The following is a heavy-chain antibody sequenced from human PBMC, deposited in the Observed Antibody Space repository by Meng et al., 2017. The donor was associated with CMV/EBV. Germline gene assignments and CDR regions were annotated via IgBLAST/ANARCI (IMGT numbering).Heavy chain of an antibody. CDR1: GFTFDDYA. J-gene: IGHJ6*02. CDR3: AKDKRSQLPGYGMDV. D-gene: IGHD2-2*01. Sequence: SLKISCAASGFTFDDYAMHWVRQAPGKGLEWVSGISWNSGSIGYADSVKGRFTISRDNAKNSLYLQMNSLRAEDMALYYCAKDKRSQLPGYGMDVWGQGTTVTVSS. V-gene: IGHV3-9*03. CDR2: ISWNSGSI.